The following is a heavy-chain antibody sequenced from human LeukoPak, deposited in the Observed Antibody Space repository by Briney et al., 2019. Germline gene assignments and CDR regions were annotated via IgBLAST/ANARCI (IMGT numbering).Heavy chain of an antibody. CDR2: ISYDGRNK. Sequence: GGSLRLSCAASGFTFNNYGMHWVRQAPGKGLEWVAVISYDGRNKHYPDSVKGRFTISRDISTDTLWLQMDSLRTEDTAVYYCAKGPLRGTAATIDYWGQGTLVTVSS. J-gene: IGHJ4*02. CDR1: GFTFNNYG. CDR3: AKGPLRGTAATIDY. D-gene: IGHD2-2*01. V-gene: IGHV3-30*18.